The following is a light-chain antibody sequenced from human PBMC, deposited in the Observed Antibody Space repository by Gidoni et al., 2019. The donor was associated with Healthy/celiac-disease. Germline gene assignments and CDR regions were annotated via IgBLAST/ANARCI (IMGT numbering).Light chain of an antibody. CDR3: QKYNSAPWT. CDR1: QGISNY. CDR2: DAS. J-gene: IGKJ1*01. Sequence: DIPITQSPSSLSASVGDRVTITCRASQGISNYLAWYQQKPGKVPKLLIYDASTLQSGVPSRFSGSGSGTDFNRTISSLQPEDVATYYCQKYNSAPWTFGQGTKVEIK. V-gene: IGKV1-27*01.